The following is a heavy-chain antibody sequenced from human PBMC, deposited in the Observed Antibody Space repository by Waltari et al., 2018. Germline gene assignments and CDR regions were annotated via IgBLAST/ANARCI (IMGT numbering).Heavy chain of an antibody. V-gene: IGHV3-9*03. CDR1: GFTFDDYA. J-gene: IGHJ4*02. Sequence: EVQLVESGGGLVQPGRSLRLSCAASGFTFDDYAMHWVRQAPGKGLEWVSGISWNSGSIGYADSVKGRFTISRDNAKNSLYLQMNSLRAEDMALYYCARSGGSSGYYHYFDYWGQGTLVTVSS. CDR2: ISWNSGSI. D-gene: IGHD3-22*01. CDR3: ARSGGSSGYYHYFDY.